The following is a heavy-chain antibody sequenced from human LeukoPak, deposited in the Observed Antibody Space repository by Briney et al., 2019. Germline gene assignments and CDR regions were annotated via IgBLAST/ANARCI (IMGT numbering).Heavy chain of an antibody. CDR2: ISSSGSTI. D-gene: IGHD3-22*01. CDR1: RFTFDDYT. CDR3: ARDGDDGSGYPPLNYYMDV. J-gene: IGHJ6*03. Sequence: GGSLRFSCVASRFTFDDYTMHWVRQAPGKGLEWVSYISSSGSTIYYADSVKGRFTISRDNAKNSLYLQMNSLRAEDTAVYYCARDGDDGSGYPPLNYYMDVWGKGTTVTVSS. V-gene: IGHV3-48*04.